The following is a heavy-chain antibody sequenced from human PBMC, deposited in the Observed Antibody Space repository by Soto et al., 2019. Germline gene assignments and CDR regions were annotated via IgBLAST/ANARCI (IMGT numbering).Heavy chain of an antibody. CDR2: ISYDGSNK. Sequence: TGGSLRLSCAASGFTFKSYWMHWVRQAPGKGLEWVAVISYDGSNKYYADSVKGRFTISRDNSKNTLYLQMNSLRAEDTAVYYCAKGHLGYCSGGSCPTDYMDVWGKGTTVTVSS. CDR1: GFTFKSYW. J-gene: IGHJ6*03. V-gene: IGHV3-30*18. CDR3: AKGHLGYCSGGSCPTDYMDV. D-gene: IGHD2-15*01.